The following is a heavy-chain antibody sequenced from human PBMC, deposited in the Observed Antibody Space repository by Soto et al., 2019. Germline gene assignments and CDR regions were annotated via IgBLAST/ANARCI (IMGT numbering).Heavy chain of an antibody. CDR3: ARHVPYSSGWYYVDY. J-gene: IGHJ4*02. CDR2: IDPSDSYT. D-gene: IGHD6-19*01. V-gene: IGHV5-10-1*03. Sequence: EVQLVQSGAEEKKPGESLRISCKGSGYPFTSFSITWVRQMPGKGLEWLGRIDPSDSYTNYGPSFQGHVTISADKSISTAYLQWGSLKASDTAMYYCARHVPYSSGWYYVDYWGQGTLVTVSS. CDR1: GYPFTSFS.